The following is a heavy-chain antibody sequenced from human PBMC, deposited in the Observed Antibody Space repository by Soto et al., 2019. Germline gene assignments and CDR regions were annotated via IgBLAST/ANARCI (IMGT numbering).Heavy chain of an antibody. J-gene: IGHJ5*02. CDR2: IYYSGST. CDR3: ARVRGIAAAKNWFDP. CDR1: GGSISSGDYY. D-gene: IGHD6-13*01. V-gene: IGHV4-30-4*01. Sequence: SETLSLTCTVSGGSISSGDYYWSWIRQPPGKGLVWIGYIYYSGSTYYNPSLKSRVTISVDTSKNQFSLKLSSVTAADTAVYYCARVRGIAAAKNWFDPWGQGTLVTVSS.